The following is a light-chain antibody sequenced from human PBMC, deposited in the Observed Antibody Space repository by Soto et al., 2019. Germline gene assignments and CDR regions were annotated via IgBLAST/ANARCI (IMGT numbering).Light chain of an antibody. V-gene: IGKV3-20*01. CDR2: GAS. CDR3: QQYGSSPFIT. Sequence: EIVLTQSPGTLSLSPGERATLSCRAGQSVSSSYLAWYQQKPGQAPRLLIYGASSRATGIPDRFSGSGSGTDFTLTISRLEPEDFVVYYCQQYGSSPFITFGQGTRLEIK. J-gene: IGKJ5*01. CDR1: QSVSSSY.